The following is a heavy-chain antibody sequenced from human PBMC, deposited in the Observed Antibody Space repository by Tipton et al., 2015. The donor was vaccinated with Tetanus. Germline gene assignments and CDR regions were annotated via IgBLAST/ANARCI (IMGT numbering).Heavy chain of an antibody. V-gene: IGHV4-4*07. CDR3: ARGGPWLIVEGDAFDI. CDR1: GGSISSYY. Sequence: TLSLTCTVSGGSISSYYWSWIRQPAGKGLEWIGRIYTSGSTNYNPSLKSRVTMSVDTSKNQFSLKLSSVTAADTAVYYCARGGPWLIVEGDAFDIWGQGTMVTVSS. CDR2: IYTSGST. J-gene: IGHJ3*02. D-gene: IGHD3-22*01.